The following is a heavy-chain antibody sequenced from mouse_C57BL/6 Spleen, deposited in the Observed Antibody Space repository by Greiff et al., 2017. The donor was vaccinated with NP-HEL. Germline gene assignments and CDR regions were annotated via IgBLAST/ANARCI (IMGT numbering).Heavy chain of an antibody. J-gene: IGHJ3*01. V-gene: IGHV14-4*01. CDR2: IDPENGDT. CDR1: GFNFTDYY. CDR3: TTETGSRFAY. Sequence: EVQLQQPGAELVRPGASVKLSCTASGFNFTDYYMHWVKQRPEQGLEWIGWIDPENGDTEYASKFQGKATMTADTSSNTAYLQLSSLTSEDTAVYYCTTETGSRFAYWGQGTLVTVSA. D-gene: IGHD1-1*01.